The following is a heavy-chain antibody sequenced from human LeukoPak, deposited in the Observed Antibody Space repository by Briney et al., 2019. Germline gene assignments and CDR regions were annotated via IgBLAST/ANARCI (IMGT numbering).Heavy chain of an antibody. CDR2: IKQDGSEK. J-gene: IGHJ4*02. CDR1: GFTFSSSA. CDR3: ARDKIVGATNFDY. V-gene: IGHV3-7*01. Sequence: GGSLRLSCAASGFTFSSSAMSWVRQAPGKGLEWVANIKQDGSEKYYVDSVKGRFTISRDNAKNSLYLQMNSLRAEDTAVYYCARDKIVGATNFDYWGQGTLVTVSS. D-gene: IGHD1-26*01.